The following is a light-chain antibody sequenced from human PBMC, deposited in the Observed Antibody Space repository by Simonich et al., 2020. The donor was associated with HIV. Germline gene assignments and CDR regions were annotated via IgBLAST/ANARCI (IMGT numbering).Light chain of an antibody. CDR1: QGISSY. J-gene: IGKJ1*01. CDR2: DAS. V-gene: IGKV1-9*01. Sequence: DIQLTQSPSFLSASVGDRLTITCRASQGISSYLAWYQQKPGKAPKLLIYDASTMQSGVPSRFSGSGSGTDYTLTISSLQPEDFATYYCQQYYSTPPTFGQGTKVEIK. CDR3: QQYYSTPPT.